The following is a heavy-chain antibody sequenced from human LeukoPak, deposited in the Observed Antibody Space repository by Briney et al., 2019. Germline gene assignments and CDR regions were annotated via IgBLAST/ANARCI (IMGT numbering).Heavy chain of an antibody. V-gene: IGHV3-23*01. CDR1: GFTFSSYG. D-gene: IGHD2-21*02. J-gene: IGHJ4*02. CDR3: AKDRPTIVVVTATPRGYFDY. Sequence: PGGSLRLSCAASGFTFSSYGMSWVRQAPGKGLEWVSAISGSGGSTYYADSVKGRFTISRDNSKNTLYLQMNSLRAEDTAVYYCAKDRPTIVVVTATPRGYFDYWGQGTLVTVSS. CDR2: ISGSGGST.